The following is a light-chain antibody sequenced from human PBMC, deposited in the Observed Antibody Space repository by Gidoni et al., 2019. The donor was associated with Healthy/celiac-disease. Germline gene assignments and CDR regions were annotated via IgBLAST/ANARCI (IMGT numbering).Light chain of an antibody. CDR2: QDA. CDR3: QAWDGSTEV. CDR1: KLGDKY. J-gene: IGLJ1*01. V-gene: IGLV3-1*01. Sequence: SYELTQPPSVSVSPGQTASITCSVDKLGDKYACWDKKKQGQSPVLVIYQDAKRPSGIPERFSGSNSGSTATLTISGTQSMDEADYYCQAWDGSTEVFGTGTKVTVL.